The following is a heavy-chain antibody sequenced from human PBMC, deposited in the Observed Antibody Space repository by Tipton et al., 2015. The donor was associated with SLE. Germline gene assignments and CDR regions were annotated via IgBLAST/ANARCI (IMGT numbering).Heavy chain of an antibody. CDR1: GGSFSGYY. D-gene: IGHD5-18*01. J-gene: IGHJ4*02. V-gene: IGHV4-34*01. Sequence: LRLSCAVFGGSFSGYYWSWIRQPPGKGLEWIGEIDHSRSTNYNPSLKSRVTISRDTSKNQFSLKLNSVTAADTAVYYCARDTQQLDYWGQGTLVTVSS. CDR3: ARDTQQLDY. CDR2: IDHSRST.